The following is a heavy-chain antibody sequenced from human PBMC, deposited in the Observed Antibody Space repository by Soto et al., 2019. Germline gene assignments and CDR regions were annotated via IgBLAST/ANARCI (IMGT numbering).Heavy chain of an antibody. V-gene: IGHV6-1*01. CDR1: GDSVSSNDAT. Sequence: QVQLQQSGPGLVKPSQTLSLTCAISGDSVSSNDATWDWIRQSPSIGLEWLGRTYYRSRWQTAYAISVKSRISITPDTSNNPVSLQLNSVTPDDTAVYYCARLIGNSWLDSWGQGTLVTVSS. D-gene: IGHD3-16*01. J-gene: IGHJ5*01. CDR3: ARLIGNSWLDS. CDR2: TYYRSRWQT.